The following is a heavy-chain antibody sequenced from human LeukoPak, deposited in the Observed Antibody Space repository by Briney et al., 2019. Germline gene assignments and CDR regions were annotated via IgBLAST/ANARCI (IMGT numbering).Heavy chain of an antibody. CDR2: ISGSGGST. D-gene: IGHD2-2*02. CDR3: AKDQQYQLLYGNLDY. CDR1: GFTFSSYA. J-gene: IGHJ4*02. V-gene: IGHV3-23*01. Sequence: GGSLRLXCAASGFTFSSYAMSWVRQAPGKGLEWVSAISGSGGSTYYADSVKGRFTISRDNSKNTLYLQMNSLRAEDTAVYYCAKDQQYQLLYGNLDYWGQGTLVTVSS.